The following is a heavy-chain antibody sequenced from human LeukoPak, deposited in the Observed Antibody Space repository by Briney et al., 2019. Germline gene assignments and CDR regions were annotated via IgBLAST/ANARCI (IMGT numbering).Heavy chain of an antibody. CDR1: GYTFTSYY. CDR2: INPSGGST. J-gene: IGHJ6*02. V-gene: IGHV1-46*01. Sequence: ASVKVSCKASGYTFTSYYMHWVRQAPGQGLEWMGIINPSGGSTSYAQKFQGRVTMTRDTSTSTVYMELSSLRSEDTAVYYCARDVPTYGSGSYYNSVNHETVYYYYYGMDVWGQGTTVTVSS. D-gene: IGHD3-10*01. CDR3: ARDVPTYGSGSYYNSVNHETVYYYYYGMDV.